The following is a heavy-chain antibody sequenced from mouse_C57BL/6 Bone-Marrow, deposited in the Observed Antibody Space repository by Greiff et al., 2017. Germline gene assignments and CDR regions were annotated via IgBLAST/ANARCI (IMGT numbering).Heavy chain of an antibody. CDR1: GYTFTSYW. CDR3: AISPVMEDLDV. J-gene: IGHJ1*03. D-gene: IGHD1-1*01. Sequence: VQLQQPGAELVKPGASVKVSCKASGYTFTSYWMHWVKQRPGQGLEWIGRIHPSDSDTNYNQKFKGKATLTVDKSSSTAYMQLSSLTSEDAAVYDWAISPVMEDLDVWGTGNTVTVSS. CDR2: IHPSDSDT. V-gene: IGHV1-74*01.